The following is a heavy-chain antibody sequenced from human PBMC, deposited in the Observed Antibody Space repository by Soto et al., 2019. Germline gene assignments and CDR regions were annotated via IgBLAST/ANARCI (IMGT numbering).Heavy chain of an antibody. Sequence: ASVKVACKASGYTFTSYHMHCVRQAPGQGLEWMGIINPSGGSTSYAQKLQARVTMTRDTSTSTVYMELSSLRSEDTAVYYCARALSSSWYTIQHWGQRTLVTVSS. CDR2: INPSGGST. J-gene: IGHJ1*01. CDR1: GYTFTSYH. D-gene: IGHD6-13*01. V-gene: IGHV1-46*04. CDR3: ARALSSSWYTIQH.